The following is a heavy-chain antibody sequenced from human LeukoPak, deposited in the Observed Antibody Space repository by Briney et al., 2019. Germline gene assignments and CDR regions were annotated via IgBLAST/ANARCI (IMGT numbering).Heavy chain of an antibody. CDR3: TKGRFYDGSGSYYFDF. CDR2: IYSSGIT. J-gene: IGHJ4*02. D-gene: IGHD3-10*01. Sequence: PSETLSLTCTVPVGSIRGFYWSWIRQPPGGGLEWICYIYSSGITNYNPSLKSRVTISADTSQNHFSLELSSVTAADTAVYYCTKGRFYDGSGSYYFDFWGQGTLVTVSS. CDR1: VGSIRGFY. V-gene: IGHV4-59*01.